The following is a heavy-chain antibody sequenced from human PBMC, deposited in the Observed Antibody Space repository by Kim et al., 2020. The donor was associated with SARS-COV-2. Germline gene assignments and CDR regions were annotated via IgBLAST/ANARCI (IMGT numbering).Heavy chain of an antibody. D-gene: IGHD2-21*02. CDR2: INHSGST. J-gene: IGHJ6*01. CDR3: VRGQTYCGGDCPPYGMDV. Sequence: SETLSLTCAVYGGSFSGYYWSWIRQPPGKGLEWIGEINHSGSTNYNPSLKSRVTISVDTSKNQFSLKLSSVTAADTAVYYCVRGQTYCGGDCPPYGMDV. CDR1: GGSFSGYY. V-gene: IGHV4-34*01.